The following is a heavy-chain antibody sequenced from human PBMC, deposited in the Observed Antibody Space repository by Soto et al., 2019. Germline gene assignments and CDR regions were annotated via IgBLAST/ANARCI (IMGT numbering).Heavy chain of an antibody. D-gene: IGHD3-16*01. CDR1: GLNISRYW. CDR2: INSDESSA. CDR3: ARSKATFGKNWFDP. J-gene: IGHJ5*02. V-gene: IGHV3-74*01. Sequence: VTRSGEPSGLNISRYWMHWVHQAPGKGLVWVSRINSDESSADYADSVKGRFTISRDNAKNTLYLQMNSLRAEDTALYYCARSKATFGKNWFDPWGQGTLVTVSS.